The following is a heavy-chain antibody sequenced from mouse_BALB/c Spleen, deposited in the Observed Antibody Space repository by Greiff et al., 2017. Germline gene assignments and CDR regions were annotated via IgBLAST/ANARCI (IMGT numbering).Heavy chain of an antibody. D-gene: IGHD1-2*01. CDR1: GYTFTDYA. CDR3: AREKGTTATFAY. J-gene: IGHJ3*01. CDR2: ISTYYGDA. V-gene: IGHV1S137*01. Sequence: QVQLQQSGAELVRPGVSVKISCKGSGYTFTDYAMHWVKQSHAKSLEWIGVISTYYGDASYNQKFKGKATMTVDKSSSTAYMELARLTSEDSAIYYCAREKGTTATFAYWGQGTLVTVSA.